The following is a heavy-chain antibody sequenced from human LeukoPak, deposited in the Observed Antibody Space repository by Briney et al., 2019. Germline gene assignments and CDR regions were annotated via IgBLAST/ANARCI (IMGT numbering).Heavy chain of an antibody. D-gene: IGHD3-22*01. CDR2: INEDGSVK. CDR1: GFTFSSYE. Sequence: GGSLRLSCAASGFTFSSYEMNWVRQAPGKGLQWVANINEDGSVKHHVESVKGRFTISRDNAKNSVYLQMNSLRAEDTAIYYCATSDDSSGSDWGQRTLVTVSS. V-gene: IGHV3-7*01. CDR3: ATSDDSSGSD. J-gene: IGHJ1*01.